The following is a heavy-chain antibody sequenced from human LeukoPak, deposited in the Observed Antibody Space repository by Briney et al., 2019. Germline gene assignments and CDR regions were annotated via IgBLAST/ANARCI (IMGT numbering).Heavy chain of an antibody. CDR3: ARTPREVGTSNNWFDP. V-gene: IGHV4-59*01. CDR1: GASISSYY. D-gene: IGHD1-26*01. CDR2: IYNSGST. Sequence: SETLSLTCTVSGASISSYYWSWIRQPPGKGLEWIGYIYNSGSTNYNPSLESRVTISVDTSKNQFSLKLSSVTAADTAVYYCARTPREVGTSNNWFDPWGQGTLVTVSS. J-gene: IGHJ5*02.